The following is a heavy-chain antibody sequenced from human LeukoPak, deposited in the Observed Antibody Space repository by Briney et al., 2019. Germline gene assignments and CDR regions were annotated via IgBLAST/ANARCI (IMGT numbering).Heavy chain of an antibody. V-gene: IGHV3-15*01. CDR1: GFTFANAW. Sequence: TGGSLRLSCVDSGFTFANAWMSWVRQAPGKGLEWIGRIKSKTDGETTNYAEPVRGRFTISRDDSKSAVYLQMNSLKIEDTAVYYCTTDLGTYYHGSQRLIPIDYWGQGTLVTVSS. CDR2: IKSKTDGETT. CDR3: TTDLGTYYHGSQRLIPIDY. J-gene: IGHJ4*02. D-gene: IGHD3-10*01.